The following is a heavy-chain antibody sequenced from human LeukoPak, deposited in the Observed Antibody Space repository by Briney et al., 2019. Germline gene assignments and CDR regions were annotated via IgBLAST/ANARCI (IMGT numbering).Heavy chain of an antibody. Sequence: GGSLRLSCAASGFIFGDYGMNWVRQAPGKGLEWVSGIGGRGGRTYYADSVQGRFTISRDNSNNTVDLQMNSLRAEDTAIYYCAKGRIAVAPYYGMDVWGRGTTVSVSS. CDR2: IGGRGGRT. CDR1: GFIFGDYG. D-gene: IGHD6-19*01. CDR3: AKGRIAVAPYYGMDV. V-gene: IGHV3-23*01. J-gene: IGHJ6*02.